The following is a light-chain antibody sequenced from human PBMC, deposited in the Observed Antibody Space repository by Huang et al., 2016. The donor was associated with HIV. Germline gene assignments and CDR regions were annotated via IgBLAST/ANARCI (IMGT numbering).Light chain of an antibody. CDR1: PTISSSY. CDR2: SAS. J-gene: IGKJ3*01. V-gene: IGKV3-20*01. CDR3: QQYGSSIFT. Sequence: EIVLTQSPGTLSLSPGERATLSCRASPTISSSYLAWYQQKPGQAPRLLIYSASNRATGIPDRFSGSGSGTDFTLTISRLEPEDFAVYYCQQYGSSIFTFGPGTKVDIK.